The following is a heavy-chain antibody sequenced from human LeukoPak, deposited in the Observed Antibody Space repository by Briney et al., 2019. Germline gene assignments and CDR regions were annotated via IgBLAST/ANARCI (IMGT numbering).Heavy chain of an antibody. Sequence: SETLSPTCTVSGGSISSYYWSWIRQPPGKGLEWIGYIYYSGSTKYNPSLKSRVTISVDTSKNQFSLKLSSVTAADTAVYFCARGAQYCSSTTCLYYYYYMDVWGKGTTVSISS. J-gene: IGHJ6*03. V-gene: IGHV4-59*01. CDR2: IYYSGST. CDR1: GGSISSYY. D-gene: IGHD2-2*01. CDR3: ARGAQYCSSTTCLYYYYYMDV.